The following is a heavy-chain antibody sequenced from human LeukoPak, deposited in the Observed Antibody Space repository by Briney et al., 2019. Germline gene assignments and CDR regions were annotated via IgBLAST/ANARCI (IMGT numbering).Heavy chain of an antibody. V-gene: IGHV4-34*01. CDR1: GGSFSGYS. Sequence: SETLSLTCAVSGGSFSGYSWTWIRQPPGRGLEWIGEIDDTGSATYNPSLQSRLTMSVDTSKRQFSLTLTSVTAADRAVYYCAREVPYYSASGSRRYVFDFWGQGSLVTVSS. CDR2: IDDTGSA. D-gene: IGHD3-10*01. CDR3: AREVPYYSASGSRRYVFDF. J-gene: IGHJ4*02.